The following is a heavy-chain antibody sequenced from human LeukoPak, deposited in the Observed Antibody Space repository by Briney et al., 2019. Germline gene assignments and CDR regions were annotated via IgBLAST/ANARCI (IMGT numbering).Heavy chain of an antibody. D-gene: IGHD2-15*01. CDR1: GFTFSSYS. V-gene: IGHV3-21*01. J-gene: IGHJ4*02. CDR2: ISSSSSYI. Sequence: GGSLRLSCAASGFTFSSYSMNWVRQAPGKWLEWVSSISSSSSYIYYADSVKGRFTISRDNAKNSLYLQMNSLRAEDTAVYYCARDRPTGGKAATSDYWCQGTLVTVSS. CDR3: ARDRPTGGKAATSDY.